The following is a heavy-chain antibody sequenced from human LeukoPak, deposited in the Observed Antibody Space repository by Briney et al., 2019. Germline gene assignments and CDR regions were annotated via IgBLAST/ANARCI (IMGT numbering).Heavy chain of an antibody. J-gene: IGHJ4*02. CDR3: VRGYYDFWSGSDYFDY. D-gene: IGHD3-3*01. Sequence: SETLSLTCTVSGYSISSGYYWGWIRQPPGKGLEWIGSIYHSGSTYYNPSLKSRVTISVDTSKNQFSLKLSSVTAADTAVYYCVRGYYDFWSGSDYFDYWGQGTLVTVSS. CDR2: IYHSGST. CDR1: GYSISSGYY. V-gene: IGHV4-38-2*02.